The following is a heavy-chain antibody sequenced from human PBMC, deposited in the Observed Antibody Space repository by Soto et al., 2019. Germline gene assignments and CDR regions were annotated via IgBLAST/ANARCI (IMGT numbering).Heavy chain of an antibody. D-gene: IGHD3-3*01. Sequence: EVHLVESGGGLVQPGRSLRLSCTASGFTFDDYAMHWVRQVPGKGLEWVSSISWNSGNIVYADSVKGRFTISRDSANNSLYLLMSSLRTEDTALYYCAKGAVTSIFGYFDYWGQGTLVTVSS. V-gene: IGHV3-9*01. J-gene: IGHJ4*02. CDR1: GFTFDDYA. CDR2: ISWNSGNI. CDR3: AKGAVTSIFGYFDY.